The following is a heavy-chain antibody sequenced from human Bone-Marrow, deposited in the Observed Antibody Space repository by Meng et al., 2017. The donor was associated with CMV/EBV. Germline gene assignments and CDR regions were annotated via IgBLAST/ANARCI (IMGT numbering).Heavy chain of an antibody. Sequence: ASVKVSCKDSGYTFTGYYMHWVRQAPGQGLEWMGWINPNSGGTNYAQKFQGRVTMTRDTSISTAYMELSRLRSDDTAVYYCAREEPLGYCSSTSCSMDGFDYWGQGTLVTVSS. CDR1: GYTFTGYY. CDR2: INPNSGGT. V-gene: IGHV1-2*02. D-gene: IGHD2-2*01. J-gene: IGHJ4*02. CDR3: AREEPLGYCSSTSCSMDGFDY.